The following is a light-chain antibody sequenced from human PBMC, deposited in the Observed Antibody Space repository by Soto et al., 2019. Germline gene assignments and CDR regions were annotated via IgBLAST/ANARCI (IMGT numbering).Light chain of an antibody. J-gene: IGLJ1*01. V-gene: IGLV2-14*01. CDR1: SSDVGSYDY. CDR2: EVS. Sequence: QSVLTQPASLSGSPGQSITISCTGTSSDVGSYDYVSWYQQHPGKAPKLMIYEVSNRPSGVSNRFSGSKSGNTASLTISGLQAEDEADYYCSSYTSSGTYVFGAGTKVTVL. CDR3: SSYTSSGTYV.